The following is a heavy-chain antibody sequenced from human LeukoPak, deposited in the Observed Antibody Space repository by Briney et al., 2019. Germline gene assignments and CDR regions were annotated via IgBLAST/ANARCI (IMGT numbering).Heavy chain of an antibody. J-gene: IGHJ6*02. D-gene: IGHD1-26*01. Sequence: SGGSLRLSCAASGFTFSSYWMYWVRQAPGKGLVWVSRINSDGSSTSYADSVKGRFTISRDNAKNTLYLQMNSLRAEDTAVYYCSREGGSYLYYYYGMDVWGQGTTVTVSS. CDR1: GFTFSSYW. V-gene: IGHV3-74*01. CDR3: SREGGSYLYYYYGMDV. CDR2: INSDGSST.